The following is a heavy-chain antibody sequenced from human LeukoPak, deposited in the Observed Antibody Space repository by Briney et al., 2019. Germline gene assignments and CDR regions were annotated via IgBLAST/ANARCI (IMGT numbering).Heavy chain of an antibody. Sequence: ASVKVSCKASGYTFTGYYIHWVRQAPGQGLEWMGWINPNCGGTNYAQKFQVRATITRDNSISTAYMELYLRTPDDRPVYYCARAAIAARWTDYWVQGSLVTVSS. D-gene: IGHD6-6*01. J-gene: IGHJ4*02. CDR2: INPNCGGT. CDR3: ARAAIAARWTDY. CDR1: GYTFTGYY. V-gene: IGHV1-2*02.